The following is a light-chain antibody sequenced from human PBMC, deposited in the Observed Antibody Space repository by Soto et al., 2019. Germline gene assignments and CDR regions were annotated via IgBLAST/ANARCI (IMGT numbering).Light chain of an antibody. CDR2: DAS. CDR3: QQYNSYSGWT. V-gene: IGKV1-5*01. J-gene: IGKJ1*01. Sequence: DIQMTQCPSTLSASVGDRVTITCRASQSISSWLAWYQQKPGKAPKLLIYDASSLESGVPSRFSGSGSGTEFTLTISSLQPDDFATYYCQQYNSYSGWTFGQGTKVEIK. CDR1: QSISSW.